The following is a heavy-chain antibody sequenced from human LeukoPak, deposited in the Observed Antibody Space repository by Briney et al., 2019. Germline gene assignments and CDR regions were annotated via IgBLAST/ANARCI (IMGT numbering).Heavy chain of an antibody. CDR2: VFDSGRT. V-gene: IGHV4-59*11. CDR3: TTIKRGNIFGYFDF. J-gene: IGHJ4*02. Sequence: SETLSLTCTVSGGSMTTHHWNWIRQTPGKGLEWIGYVFDSGRTKENPSLKSRVTLSADTSKNQLSLRLSSVTAAGTAVYYCTTIKRGNIFGYFDFWGQGILVTVSS. CDR1: GGSMTTHH. D-gene: IGHD5-18*01.